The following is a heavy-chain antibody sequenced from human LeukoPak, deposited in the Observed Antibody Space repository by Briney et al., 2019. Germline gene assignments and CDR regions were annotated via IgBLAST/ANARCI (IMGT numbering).Heavy chain of an antibody. CDR3: VSVCSSTSCYESFDY. V-gene: IGHV1-2*02. D-gene: IGHD2-2*01. CDR1: GYTFTGYY. J-gene: IGHJ4*02. Sequence: ASVTVSCKASGYTFTGYYMHWVRQAPGQGLEWLGWINPNSGGTNYAQKFQGRVTMTRDTSISTAYMELSRLRSDDTAVYYCVSVCSSTSCYESFDYWGQGTLVTVSS. CDR2: INPNSGGT.